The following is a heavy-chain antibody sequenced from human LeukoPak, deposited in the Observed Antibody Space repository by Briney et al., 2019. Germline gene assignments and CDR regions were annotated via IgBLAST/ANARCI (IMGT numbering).Heavy chain of an antibody. CDR2: ISSSSSYI. CDR3: AKRQWLESGIVDY. CDR1: GFTFSSYS. J-gene: IGHJ4*02. V-gene: IGHV3-21*04. D-gene: IGHD6-19*01. Sequence: GGSLRLSCAASGFTFSSYSMNWVRQAPGKGLEWVSSISSSSSYIYYADSVKGRFTISRDNSKNTLYLQMNSLRAEDTAVYYCAKRQWLESGIVDYWGQGTLVTVSS.